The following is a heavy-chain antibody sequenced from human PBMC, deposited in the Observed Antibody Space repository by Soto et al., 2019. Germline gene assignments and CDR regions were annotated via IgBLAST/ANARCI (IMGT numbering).Heavy chain of an antibody. D-gene: IGHD2-15*01. V-gene: IGHV3-30-3*01. CDR3: ARGAVVVVAATRGENFDY. CDR1: GFTFSSYA. Sequence: PGGSLRLFCAASGFTFSSYAMHWVFQAPGKGLEWVAVISYDGSNKYYADSVKGRFTISRDNSKNTLYLKMNSLRAEDTAVYYCARGAVVVVAATRGENFDYWSQGTLVTVSS. CDR2: ISYDGSNK. J-gene: IGHJ4*02.